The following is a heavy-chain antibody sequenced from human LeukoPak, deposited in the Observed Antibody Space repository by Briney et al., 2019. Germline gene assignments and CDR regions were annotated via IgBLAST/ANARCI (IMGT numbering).Heavy chain of an antibody. CDR2: IIPIFGTA. CDR1: GGTFSRYA. J-gene: IGHJ6*03. CDR3: ARDSSSSHYYYYMDV. Sequence: SVKVSCKASGGTFSRYAIRWVRQAPGQGLEWMGGIIPIFGTANYAQKFQGRVTITTDESTSTPYMELSSLRSEDTAVYYCARDSSSSHYYYYMDVWRKGTTVTVSS. D-gene: IGHD6-6*01. V-gene: IGHV1-69*05.